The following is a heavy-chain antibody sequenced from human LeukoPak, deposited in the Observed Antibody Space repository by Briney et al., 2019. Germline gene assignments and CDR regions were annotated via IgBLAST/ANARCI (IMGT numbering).Heavy chain of an antibody. CDR2: IYYNGST. V-gene: IGHV4-39*01. Sequence: KPSETLSLTCTVSGGSISTNNYYWAWIRQPPGKGLEWIGIIYYNGSTNYNPSLKSRVTISIDTSKNQFSLNLTSVTAADTAVFYCARGPYAYDSSGAFDIWGQGTMVTVSS. CDR1: GGSISTNNYY. CDR3: ARGPYAYDSSGAFDI. D-gene: IGHD3-22*01. J-gene: IGHJ3*02.